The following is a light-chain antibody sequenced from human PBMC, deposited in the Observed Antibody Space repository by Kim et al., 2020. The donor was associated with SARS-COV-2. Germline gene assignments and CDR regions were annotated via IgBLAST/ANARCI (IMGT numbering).Light chain of an antibody. Sequence: EIVMTQSPATLSVSPGERAMLSCRASQSVSSNLAWYQQKPGQPPRLLIYGASTRATGIPARFSGSGSGTEFTLTISSLQSEDFAVYYCQQYNNWPPLTFGGGTKVDIK. J-gene: IGKJ4*01. CDR1: QSVSSN. CDR2: GAS. V-gene: IGKV3-15*01. CDR3: QQYNNWPPLT.